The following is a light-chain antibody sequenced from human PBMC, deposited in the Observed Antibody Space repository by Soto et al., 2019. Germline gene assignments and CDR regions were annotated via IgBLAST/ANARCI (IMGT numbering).Light chain of an antibody. Sequence: VMTQSPATLSVSPWERATLSCRASHSVSASLAWYQQKPGQAPRLLISGASTRAAGIPARFSGSGSGTDFTLTISSLQPEDFATYYCQQSYSTPWTFGQGTKVDIK. J-gene: IGKJ1*01. CDR3: QQSYSTPWT. CDR2: GAS. V-gene: IGKV3-15*01. CDR1: HSVSAS.